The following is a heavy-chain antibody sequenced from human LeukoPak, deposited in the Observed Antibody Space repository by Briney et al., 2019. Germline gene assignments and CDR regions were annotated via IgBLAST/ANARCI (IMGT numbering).Heavy chain of an antibody. CDR3: ARGHDFWSGKDWFDP. CDR1: GYTFTSYY. Sequence: SVKVSCKASGYTFTSYYMHWVRQAPGQGLEWMGGIIPIFGTTNYAQKFQGRVTITTDESTSTAYMELSSLRSEDTAVYYCARGHDFWSGKDWFDPWGQGTLVTVSS. V-gene: IGHV1-69*05. D-gene: IGHD3-3*01. CDR2: IIPIFGTT. J-gene: IGHJ5*02.